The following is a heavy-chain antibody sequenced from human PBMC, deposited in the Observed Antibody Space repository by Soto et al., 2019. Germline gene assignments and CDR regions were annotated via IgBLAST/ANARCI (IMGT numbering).Heavy chain of an antibody. CDR3: AREAGQDRCFES. J-gene: IGHJ5*01. CDR1: GASISSYF. D-gene: IGHD6-19*01. Sequence: PSETLSLTWTVSGASISSYFWTWIRQPAGKGLDWIGRISTSGTTNYNPSLKSRVTMSVDTSKNHFSLNLSSVTAADTAVYDCAREAGQDRCFESWGRGPLVTV. CDR2: ISTSGTT. V-gene: IGHV4-4*07.